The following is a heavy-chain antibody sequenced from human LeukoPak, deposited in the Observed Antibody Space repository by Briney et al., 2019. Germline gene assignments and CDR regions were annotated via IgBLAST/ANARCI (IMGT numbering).Heavy chain of an antibody. CDR3: ARETYYYDSSWAFDI. J-gene: IGHJ3*02. CDR1: GGSISSYY. D-gene: IGHD3-22*01. CDR2: IYYSGST. V-gene: IGHV4-59*01. Sequence: KSSETLSLTCTVPGGSISSYYWSWIRQPPGKGLEWIGYIYYSGSTNYNPSLKSRVTISVDTSKNQFSLKLSSVTAADTAVYYCARETYYYDSSWAFDIWGQGTMVTVSS.